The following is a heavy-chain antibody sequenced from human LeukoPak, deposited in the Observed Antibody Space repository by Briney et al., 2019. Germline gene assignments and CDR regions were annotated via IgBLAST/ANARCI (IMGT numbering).Heavy chain of an antibody. V-gene: IGHV3-9*01. J-gene: IGHJ4*02. CDR1: GFTFDDYA. CDR2: ISWNSGSI. Sequence: QTGGSLRLSCAASGFTFDDYAMHWVRHAPGKGLEWVSGISWNSGSIGYADSVKGRFTISRDNAKNSLYLQMNSLRAEDTAVYYCARGGMEDYYDSSAKIGEGFDYWGQGTLVTVSS. CDR3: ARGGMEDYYDSSAKIGEGFDY. D-gene: IGHD3-22*01.